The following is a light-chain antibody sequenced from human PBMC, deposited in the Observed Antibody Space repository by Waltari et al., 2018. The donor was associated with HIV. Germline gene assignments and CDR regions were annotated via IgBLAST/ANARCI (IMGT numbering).Light chain of an antibody. J-gene: IGKJ2*01. CDR1: QSVTSNY. Sequence: IVLTQSPGTLSLSPGARATLSCRASQSVTSNYLAWYQQKPGLAPRLLIYGASSRATGIPDRFIGSGSGTDFTLTITRLEPEDFVVYYCQQYGSSLYTFGQGTKLEIK. CDR3: QQYGSSLYT. CDR2: GAS. V-gene: IGKV3-20*01.